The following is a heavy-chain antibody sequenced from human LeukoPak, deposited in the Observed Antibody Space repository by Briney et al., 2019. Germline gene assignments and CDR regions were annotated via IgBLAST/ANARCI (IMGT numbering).Heavy chain of an antibody. D-gene: IGHD3-10*01. V-gene: IGHV3-53*01. J-gene: IGHJ4*02. Sequence: GGSLRLSCAASGFTVSSNYMSWVRQAPGKGLEWVSVIYSGGSTYYADSVKGRFTISRDNSKNTLYLQMNSLRAEDTAVYYCASLYDSGSYYNFLDYWGQGTLVTVSS. CDR2: IYSGGST. CDR3: ASLYDSGSYYNFLDY. CDR1: GFTVSSNY.